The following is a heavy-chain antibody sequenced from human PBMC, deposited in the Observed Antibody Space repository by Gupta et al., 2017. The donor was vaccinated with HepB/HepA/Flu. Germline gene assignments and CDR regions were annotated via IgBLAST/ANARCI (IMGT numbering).Heavy chain of an antibody. CDR3: AKGRTWLPDTDY. CDR2: IGGGGGT. J-gene: IGHJ4*02. Sequence: EVQLLDSGGGLVQPGGSLRLSCAASGFTLTNYAISWVRQAPGKGLEWVSTIGGGGGTYYADSVKGRFTISRDNSKNTLYLQMNSLRAEDTAVYFCAKGRTWLPDTDYWGQGTLVTVSS. V-gene: IGHV3-23*01. D-gene: IGHD5-24*01. CDR1: GFTLTNYA.